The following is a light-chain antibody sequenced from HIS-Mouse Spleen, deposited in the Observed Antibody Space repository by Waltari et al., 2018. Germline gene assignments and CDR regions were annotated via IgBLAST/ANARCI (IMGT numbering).Light chain of an antibody. J-gene: IGLJ2*01. Sequence: QSALTQPASVSGSPGQSITIPCTGTSSDVGSYNLVSWYQQHTGKAPKLMIYEGSKRPSGVSNRFSGSKSGNTASLTISGLQAEDEADYYCCSYAGSSNVVFGGGTKLTVL. CDR3: CSYAGSSNVV. CDR2: EGS. CDR1: SSDVGSYNL. V-gene: IGLV2-23*01.